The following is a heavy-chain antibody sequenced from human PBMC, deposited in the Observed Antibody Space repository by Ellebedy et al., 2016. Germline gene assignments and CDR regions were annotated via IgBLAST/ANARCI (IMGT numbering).Heavy chain of an antibody. CDR2: INPNSGGT. CDR1: GYTFTGYY. V-gene: IGHV1-2*04. J-gene: IGHJ6*02. Sequence: ASVKVSCKASGYTFTGYYMHWVRQAPGQGLEWMGWINPNSGGTNYAQKFQGWVTMTRDTSISTAYMELSRLRSDDTAVYYCARDLFDYYDSRGYLFGMDVWGQGTTVTVSS. D-gene: IGHD3-22*01. CDR3: ARDLFDYYDSRGYLFGMDV.